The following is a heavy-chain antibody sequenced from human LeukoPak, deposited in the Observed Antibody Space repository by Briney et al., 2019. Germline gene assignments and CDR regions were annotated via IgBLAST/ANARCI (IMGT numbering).Heavy chain of an antibody. D-gene: IGHD4-17*01. CDR3: ARPGRATVTRLDY. V-gene: IGHV5-10-1*04. CDR1: GHSFTSYW. CDR2: IDPSDSYT. Sequence: GESLKISCKDSGHSFTSYWISWVRQMPGKGLEWMGRIDPSDSYTNYSPSFQGQVTISADKSISTAFLQWHSLKASDTAMYYCARPGRATVTRLDYWGQGTLVTV. J-gene: IGHJ4*02.